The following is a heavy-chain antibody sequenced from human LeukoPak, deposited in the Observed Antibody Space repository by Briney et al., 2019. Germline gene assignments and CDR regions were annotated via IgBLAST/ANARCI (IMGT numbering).Heavy chain of an antibody. V-gene: IGHV1-18*01. D-gene: IGHD4-11*01. CDR3: ARDPTTQTFDY. Sequence: ASVKVSCKASGGTFSSYAISWVRQAPGQGLEWMGWTSTYNGNTNYAQKLQGRVTMTTDTSTTTAYMELRSLTSDDTAVYYCARDPTTQTFDYWGQGTLVTVSS. J-gene: IGHJ4*02. CDR2: TSTYNGNT. CDR1: GGTFSSYA.